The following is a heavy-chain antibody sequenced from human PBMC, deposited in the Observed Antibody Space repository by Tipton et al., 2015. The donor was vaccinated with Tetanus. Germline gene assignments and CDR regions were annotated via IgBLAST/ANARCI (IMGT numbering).Heavy chain of an antibody. D-gene: IGHD6-19*01. CDR3: AILPKHWLAPRGAP. CDR1: RGPISSYY. V-gene: IGHV4-4*07. CDR2: ISNGNT. J-gene: IGHJ5*02. Sequence: LRLSCTVSRGPISSYYWSWIRQPAGKGLEWVGHISNGNTDYSTSLKSRVTLSVDLSKNQFSLQLRAVTAADTAMYYCAILPKHWLAPRGAPWGQGILVTVSS.